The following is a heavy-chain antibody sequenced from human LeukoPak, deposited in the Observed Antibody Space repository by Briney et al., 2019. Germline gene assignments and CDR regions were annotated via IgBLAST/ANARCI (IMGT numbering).Heavy chain of an antibody. J-gene: IGHJ4*02. D-gene: IGHD4-23*01. CDR2: IKQDGSEK. V-gene: IGHV3-7*01. CDR3: ARVHDYGGNSGGPYFDY. CDR1: GFAFSSYW. Sequence: PGGSLRLSCAASGFAFSSYWMSWVRQAPGKGLEWVANIKQDGSEKYYADSVKGRFTISRDNAKNSLYLQMNSLRAEDTAVYYCARVHDYGGNSGGPYFDYWGQGTLVTVSS.